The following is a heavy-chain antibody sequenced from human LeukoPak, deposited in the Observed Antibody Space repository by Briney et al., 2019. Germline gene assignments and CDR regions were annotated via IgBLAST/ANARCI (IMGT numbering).Heavy chain of an antibody. J-gene: IGHJ4*02. V-gene: IGHV1-69*13. CDR3: ARPLLTDCSSTSCYGALDY. CDR2: IIPIFGTA. CDR1: GGTFSSYA. Sequence: ASVKVSCKASGGTFSSYAISWVRQAHGQGLEWMGGIIPIFGTANYAQKFQGRVTITADESTSTAYMELSSLRSEDTAVYYCARPLLTDCSSTSCYGALDYWGQGTLVTVSS. D-gene: IGHD2-2*01.